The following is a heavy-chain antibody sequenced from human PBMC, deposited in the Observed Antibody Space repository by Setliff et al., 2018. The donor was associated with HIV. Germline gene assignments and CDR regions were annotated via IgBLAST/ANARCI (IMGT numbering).Heavy chain of an antibody. V-gene: IGHV4-34*01. J-gene: IGHJ5*01. CDR3: AGGRYSYGPGWFDS. CDR1: GGSFSGYH. D-gene: IGHD5-18*01. Sequence: SETLSLTCAVYGGSFSGYHWNWIHQFPGKGLEWIGEINHTGNTQYNPSLKSRVTMSEETSKNQFSLKLKSVTAADTAVFYCAGGRYSYGPGWFDSWAQGAVVTVSS. CDR2: INHTGNT.